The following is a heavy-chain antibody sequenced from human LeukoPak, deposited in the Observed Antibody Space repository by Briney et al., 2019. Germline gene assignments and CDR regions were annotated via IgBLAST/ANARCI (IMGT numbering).Heavy chain of an antibody. D-gene: IGHD3-22*01. CDR2: IYTSGST. V-gene: IGHV4-61*02. CDR1: GGSISSGSYY. CDR3: ARDYRNYDSSGYHDAFDI. J-gene: IGHJ3*02. Sequence: PSETLSLTCTVSGGSISSGSYYWSWIRQPAGKGLEWIGRIYTSGSTNYNPSLKSRVTMSVDTSKNQFSLKLSSVTAADTAVYYCARDYRNYDSSGYHDAFDIWGQGTMVTVSS.